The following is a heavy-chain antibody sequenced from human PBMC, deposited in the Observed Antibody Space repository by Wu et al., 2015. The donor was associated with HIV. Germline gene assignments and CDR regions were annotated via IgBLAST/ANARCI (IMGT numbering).Heavy chain of an antibody. CDR3: ARDSHCGVIAYFFDDY. D-gene: IGHD2-21*01. CDR2: VSPNTGGT. Sequence: QVQLVQSGAEVKKPGASVKVSCKASGYTFTDFFIHWVRQAPGQGLEWMGWVSPNTGGTNYAQKFQGRVTMTRDTSINTAYMELTSLTSDDTAMYYCARDSHCGVIAYFFDDYSG. J-gene: IGHJ4*01. V-gene: IGHV1-2*02. CDR1: GYTFTDFF.